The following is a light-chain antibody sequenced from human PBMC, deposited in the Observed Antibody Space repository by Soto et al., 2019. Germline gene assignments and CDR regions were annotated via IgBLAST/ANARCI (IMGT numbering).Light chain of an antibody. CDR3: QSWGTGIRV. Sequence: QSVLTQSPSASASLGASVKLTCTLSSGHSSNVIAWHQQQPEKGPRFLMKLNSDGSHTKGDGIPDRFSGSSSGAERYLTISSLQSEDEADYFCQSWGTGIRVFGGGTKLTVL. J-gene: IGLJ2*01. CDR1: SGHSSNV. V-gene: IGLV4-69*01. CDR2: LNSDGSH.